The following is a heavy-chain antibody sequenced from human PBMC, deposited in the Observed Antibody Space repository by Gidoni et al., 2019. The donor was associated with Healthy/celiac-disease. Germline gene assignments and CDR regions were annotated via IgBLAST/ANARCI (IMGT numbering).Heavy chain of an antibody. D-gene: IGHD2-8*01. Sequence: QVQLVQSGAEVKKPGASVKVSCKASGYTFTSYAMHWVRQAPGQRLEWMGWINAGNGNTKYSQKFQGRVTSTRDTSASTAYMELSSLRSEDTAVYYCAREGGYCTNGVCFDYYGMDVWGQGTTVTVSS. CDR1: GYTFTSYA. CDR2: INAGNGNT. CDR3: AREGGYCTNGVCFDYYGMDV. J-gene: IGHJ6*02. V-gene: IGHV1-3*01.